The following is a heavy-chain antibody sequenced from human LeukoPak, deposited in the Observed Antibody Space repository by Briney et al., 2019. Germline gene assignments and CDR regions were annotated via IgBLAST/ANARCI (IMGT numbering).Heavy chain of an antibody. CDR1: GGSISSSSYY. J-gene: IGHJ4*02. Sequence: PSETLSLTCTVSGGSISSSSYYWGWIRQPPGKGLEWIGSIYYSGSTYYNPSLKSRVTISVDTSKNQFSLKLSSVTAADTAVYYCANPEGLYYYDSSGYSNWGQGTLVTVSS. CDR2: IYYSGST. D-gene: IGHD3-22*01. CDR3: ANPEGLYYYDSSGYSN. V-gene: IGHV4-39*07.